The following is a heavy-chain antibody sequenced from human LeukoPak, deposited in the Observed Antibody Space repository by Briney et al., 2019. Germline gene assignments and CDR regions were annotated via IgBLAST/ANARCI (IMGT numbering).Heavy chain of an antibody. CDR2: ISGSGGST. J-gene: IGHJ5*02. CDR1: GFTFSSYA. Sequence: GGSLRLFCAASGFTFSSYAMSWVRQAPGKGLEWVSAISGSGGSTYYADSVKGRFTISRDNSKNTLYLQMNSLRAEDTAVYYCAKRNYYGSGSYASTGFDPWGQGTLVTVSS. V-gene: IGHV3-23*01. CDR3: AKRNYYGSGSYASTGFDP. D-gene: IGHD3-10*01.